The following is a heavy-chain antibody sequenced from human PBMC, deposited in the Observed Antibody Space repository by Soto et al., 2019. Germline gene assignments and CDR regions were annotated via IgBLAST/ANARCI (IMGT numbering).Heavy chain of an antibody. V-gene: IGHV3-30-3*01. CDR2: ISCDGSNT. D-gene: IGHD2-2*01. J-gene: IGHJ6*02. CDR3: ARSPVVVPAAIDV. Sequence: GGSLRLPCAASGFTFSSYAMHWLRQAPGKGLEWVAVISCDGSNTYYADSVKGRFTISRDNSKNTLYLHMNSLRAEATAVYYCARSPVVVPAAIDVWGQGTTVTVSS. CDR1: GFTFSSYA.